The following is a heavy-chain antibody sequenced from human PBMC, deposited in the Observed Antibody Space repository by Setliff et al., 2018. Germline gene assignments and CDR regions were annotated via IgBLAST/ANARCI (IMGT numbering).Heavy chain of an antibody. Sequence: ASVKVSCKGSGYRFIVYYIHWVRQTPGKGLEWMGRVDPKDGQAIYAKKFQGGFTITADTSIDTAYMELSSLTSEDTAVYYCATDLAIRGVQFDYWGRGTLVTVSS. CDR1: GYRFIVYY. CDR3: ATDLAIRGVQFDY. CDR2: VDPKDGQA. J-gene: IGHJ4*02. V-gene: IGHV1-69-2*01. D-gene: IGHD3-10*01.